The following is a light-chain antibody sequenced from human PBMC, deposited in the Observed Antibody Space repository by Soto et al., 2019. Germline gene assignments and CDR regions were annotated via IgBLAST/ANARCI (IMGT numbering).Light chain of an antibody. J-gene: IGLJ1*01. V-gene: IGLV1-40*01. CDR1: SSNIGGGYD. CDR3: SSYTSSSIPYV. CDR2: GNI. Sequence: QSVLTQPPSVSGAPGQRVTISCTGSSSNIGGGYDVHWYQQLPGTAPKLLVYGNINRPSGVSNRFSGSKSGNTASLTISGLQAEDEADYYCSSYTSSSIPYVFGTGTKLTVL.